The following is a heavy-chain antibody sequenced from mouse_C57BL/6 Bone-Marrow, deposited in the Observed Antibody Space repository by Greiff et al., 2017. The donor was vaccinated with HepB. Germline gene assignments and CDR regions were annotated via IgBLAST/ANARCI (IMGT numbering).Heavy chain of an antibody. CDR3: ARRSGYGNYFDY. V-gene: IGHV1-20*01. CDR2: INPYNGDT. D-gene: IGHD1-1*01. J-gene: IGHJ2*01. CDR1: GYSFTGYF. Sequence: EVQLQHSGPELVKPGDSVKISCKASGYSFTGYFMNWVMQSHGKSLEWIGRINPYNGDTFYNQKFKGKATLTVDKSSSTAHMELRSLTSEDSAVYYCARRSGYGNYFDYWGQGTTLTVSS.